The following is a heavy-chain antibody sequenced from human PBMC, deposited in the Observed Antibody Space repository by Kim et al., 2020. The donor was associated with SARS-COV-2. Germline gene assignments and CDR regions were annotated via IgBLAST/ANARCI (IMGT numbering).Heavy chain of an antibody. D-gene: IGHD1-26*01. J-gene: IGHJ4*02. Sequence: YADSVKGRFNISGDKSKNTLYLQMNSLRAEDTAVYYCAKDIARWELLIGYWGQGTLVTVSS. V-gene: IGHV3-23*01. CDR3: AKDIARWELLIGY.